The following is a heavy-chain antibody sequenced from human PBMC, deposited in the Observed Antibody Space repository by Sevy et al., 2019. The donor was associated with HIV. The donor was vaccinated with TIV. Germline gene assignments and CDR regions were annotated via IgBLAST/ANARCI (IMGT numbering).Heavy chain of an antibody. CDR3: ARDLNDKQQPDYYYYYGMDV. D-gene: IGHD6-13*01. V-gene: IGHV3-30-3*01. J-gene: IGHJ6*02. CDR2: ISYDGSNK. CDR1: GFTFSSYA. Sequence: GGSLRLSCAASGFTFSSYAMHWVRQAPGKGLEWVAVISYDGSNKYYADSVKGRFTISRDNSKKTLYLQMNSLRAEDTAVYYCARDLNDKQQPDYYYYYGMDVWGQGTTVTVSS.